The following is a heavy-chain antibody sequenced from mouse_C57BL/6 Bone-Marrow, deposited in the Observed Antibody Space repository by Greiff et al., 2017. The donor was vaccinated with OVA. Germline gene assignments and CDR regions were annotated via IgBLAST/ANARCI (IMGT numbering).Heavy chain of an antibody. D-gene: IGHD3-2*02. CDR3: ARSGCGSYFDY. CDR2: INPNNGGT. CDR1: GYTFTDYY. J-gene: IGHJ2*01. Sequence: VQLQQSGPELVKPGASVKISCKASGYTFTDYYMNWVKQSHGKSLEWIGDINPNNGGTSYNQKFKGKATLTVDKSSSTAYMELRSLTSEDSAVYYCARSGCGSYFDYWGQGTTLTVSS. V-gene: IGHV1-26*01.